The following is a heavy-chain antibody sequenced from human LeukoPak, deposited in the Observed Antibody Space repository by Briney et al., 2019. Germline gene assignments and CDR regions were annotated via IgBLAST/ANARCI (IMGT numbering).Heavy chain of an antibody. Sequence: GGSLRLSCAASGFTFSSYVMHWVRQAPGKGLEWVAIISYDGSNEYYADSVKGRFTTSRDNAKNSLYLQMNSLRAEDTALYYCARGGSSSWTFDYWGQGTLVTVSS. V-gene: IGHV3-30*04. D-gene: IGHD6-13*01. CDR1: GFTFSSYV. CDR3: ARGGSSSWTFDY. J-gene: IGHJ4*02. CDR2: ISYDGSNE.